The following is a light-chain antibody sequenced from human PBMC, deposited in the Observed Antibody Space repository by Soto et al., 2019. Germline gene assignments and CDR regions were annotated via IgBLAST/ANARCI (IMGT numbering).Light chain of an antibody. Sequence: DLQMTQSPSTLSASVGDRVTITCRASQSISSWVAWYQPKPGKGPKLLIYKASHLESGVPSRFSGSGSGTEFTLTISSLQPGDFATYYCQQYHGYSRTFGQGTKVDIK. J-gene: IGKJ1*01. CDR1: QSISSW. CDR2: KAS. CDR3: QQYHGYSRT. V-gene: IGKV1-5*03.